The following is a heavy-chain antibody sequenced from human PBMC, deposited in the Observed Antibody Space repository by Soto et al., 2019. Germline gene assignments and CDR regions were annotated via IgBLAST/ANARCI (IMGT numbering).Heavy chain of an antibody. J-gene: IGHJ4*02. CDR3: ARVGAFDSRGY. V-gene: IGHV4-39*01. D-gene: IGHD3-22*01. Sequence: PSETLSLTCTVSGGSISSSSYYWGWIRQPPGKGLEWIGSIYYSGSTYYNPSLKSRVTISVDTSKNQFSLKLSSVTAADPAVYYCARVGAFDSRGYWGQGTLVSVSS. CDR2: IYYSGST. CDR1: GGSISSSSYY.